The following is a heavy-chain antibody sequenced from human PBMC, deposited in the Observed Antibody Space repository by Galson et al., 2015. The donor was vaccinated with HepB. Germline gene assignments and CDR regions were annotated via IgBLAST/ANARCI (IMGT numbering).Heavy chain of an antibody. D-gene: IGHD5-24*01. CDR3: ATPLDGYNYYFDS. CDR2: IDPSDSNI. J-gene: IGHJ4*02. V-gene: IGHV5-10-1*01. CDR1: GYSFTNYW. Sequence: QSGAEMKKPGESLRISCKGSGYSFTNYWISWVRQMPGRGLEWMGRIDPSDSNIEYSPSFQGHVTISIDKSISTAYLQWSSLKASDTALYYCATPLDGYNYYFDSWGQGTLVTVSS.